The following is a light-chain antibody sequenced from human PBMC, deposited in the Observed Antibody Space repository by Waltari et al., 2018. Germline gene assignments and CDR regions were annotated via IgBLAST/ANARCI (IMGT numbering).Light chain of an antibody. Sequence: QSVLTQPPSVSGAPGQMVTISCAGSRSNIGADYDVHWYQQVPGTAPKLLIYGNSNRPSGVPDRFSGSKSGTSASLAITGLQAEDEADYYCQTYDSSLSAHVVFGGGTKLTVL. CDR2: GNS. V-gene: IGLV1-40*01. CDR3: QTYDSSLSAHVV. CDR1: RSNIGADYD. J-gene: IGLJ2*01.